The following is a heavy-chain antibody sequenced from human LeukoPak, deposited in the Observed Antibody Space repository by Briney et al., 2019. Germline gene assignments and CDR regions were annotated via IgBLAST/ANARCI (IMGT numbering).Heavy chain of an antibody. D-gene: IGHD3-10*01. V-gene: IGHV4-61*01. CDR3: ARRQGYYGSGSYSSEMDV. CDR2: INHSGST. J-gene: IGHJ6*02. CDR1: GDSVNSDSYY. Sequence: SETLSLTCTVSGDSVNSDSYYWSWIRQPPGKGLEWIGEINHSGSTNYNPSLKSRVTISVDTSKNQFSLKLSSVTAADTAVYYCARRQGYYGSGSYSSEMDVWGQGTTVTVSS.